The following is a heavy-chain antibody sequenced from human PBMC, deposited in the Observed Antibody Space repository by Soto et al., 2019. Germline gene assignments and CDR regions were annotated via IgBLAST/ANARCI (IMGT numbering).Heavy chain of an antibody. CDR3: AVSGYYGMDV. J-gene: IGHJ6*02. CDR2: IYHSGST. D-gene: IGHD2-2*03. CDR1: GGSISSGGYS. V-gene: IGHV4-30-2*01. Sequence: SETLSLTCAVSGGSISSGGYSWSWIRQPPGKGLEWIGYIYHSGSTYYNPSLKSRVTISVDRSKNQFSLKLSSVTAADTAVYYCAVSGYYGMDVWGQGTTVTVS.